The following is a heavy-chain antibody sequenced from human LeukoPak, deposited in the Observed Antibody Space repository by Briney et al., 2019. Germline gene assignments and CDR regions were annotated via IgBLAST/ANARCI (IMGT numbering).Heavy chain of an antibody. CDR2: IYYSGST. V-gene: IGHV4-39*07. CDR3: ARDRGYDILWGAFDY. J-gene: IGHJ4*02. Sequence: SETLSLTCTVSGGSISSSSYYWGWIRQPPGKGLEWIGSIYYSGSTYYNPSLKSRVTISVDTSKNPFSLKLSSVTAADTAVYYCARDRGYDILWGAFDYWGQGTLVTVSS. D-gene: IGHD3-9*01. CDR1: GGSISSSSYY.